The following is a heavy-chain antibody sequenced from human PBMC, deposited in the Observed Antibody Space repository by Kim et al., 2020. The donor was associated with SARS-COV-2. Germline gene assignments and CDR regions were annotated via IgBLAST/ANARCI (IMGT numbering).Heavy chain of an antibody. CDR3: AREKQGWFDP. J-gene: IGHJ5*02. Sequence: STYYHPSPKSRVAISVNTSQNQFSLKLSAVTAAGTAVYYCAREKQGWFDPWGQGTLVTVSS. V-gene: IGHV4-31*02. CDR2: ST.